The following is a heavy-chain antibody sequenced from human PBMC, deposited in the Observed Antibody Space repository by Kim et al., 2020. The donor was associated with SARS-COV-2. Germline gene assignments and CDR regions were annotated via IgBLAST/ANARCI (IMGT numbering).Heavy chain of an antibody. D-gene: IGHD6-13*01. CDR3: ARKYSSSWVFDY. V-gene: IGHV3-11*04. Sequence: YYADSVKGRFTISRDNAKNSLYLQMNSLRAEDTAVYYCARKYSSSWVFDYWGQGTLVTVSS. J-gene: IGHJ4*02.